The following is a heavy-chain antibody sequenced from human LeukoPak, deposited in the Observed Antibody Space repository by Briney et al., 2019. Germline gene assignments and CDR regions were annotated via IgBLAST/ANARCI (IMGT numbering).Heavy chain of an antibody. D-gene: IGHD4-17*01. CDR1: GFTFSNYG. CDR3: ASTVESGY. Sequence: GGSLRLSCAASGFTFSNYGMHWVRQAQGKGLDWVAVIWYDGSNKYYADSVKGRFTISRDNSKNMLYLQMNSLRAEDTAVYYCASTVESGYWGQGTLVTVSS. V-gene: IGHV3-33*01. J-gene: IGHJ4*02. CDR2: IWYDGSNK.